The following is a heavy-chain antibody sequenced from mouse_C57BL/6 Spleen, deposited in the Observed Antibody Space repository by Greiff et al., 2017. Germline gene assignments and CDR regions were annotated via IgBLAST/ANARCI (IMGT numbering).Heavy chain of an antibody. J-gene: IGHJ2*01. D-gene: IGHD1-1*01. V-gene: IGHV5-17*01. CDR1: GFTFSDYG. Sequence: EVHLVESGGGLVKPGGSLKLSCAASGFTFSDYGMHWVSQAPERGLEWVAYISRGSSTIYYADTVKGRCTISRDNAKNTLFLQMTSLRSEDTAMYYCARNYGSSYNFDYWGQGTTLTVSS. CDR2: ISRGSSTI. CDR3: ARNYGSSYNFDY.